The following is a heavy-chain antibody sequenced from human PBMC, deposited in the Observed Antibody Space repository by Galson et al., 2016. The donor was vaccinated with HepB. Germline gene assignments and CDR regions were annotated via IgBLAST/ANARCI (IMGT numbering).Heavy chain of an antibody. CDR3: ARGGAFFGLFIHGYYMDV. Sequence: SVKVSCKASGGTFRTYAISWVRQAPGQGLEWMGGIIPIFGTGNYAQKFQGRVTITADESTSTAYMELSSLRSEDTAINYRARGGAFFGLFIHGYYMDVWGKGTTVTVSS. J-gene: IGHJ6*03. V-gene: IGHV1-69*13. CDR2: IIPIFGTG. CDR1: GGTFRTYA. D-gene: IGHD3/OR15-3a*01.